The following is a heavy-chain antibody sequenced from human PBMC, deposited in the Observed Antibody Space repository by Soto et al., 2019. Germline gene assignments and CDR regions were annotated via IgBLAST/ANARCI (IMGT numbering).Heavy chain of an antibody. CDR3: VRAIVGQWPAPLGGFDI. Sequence: GGSLSLSCSASGFTFSTYAVHWVRQAPGKGLEYVSAIRSNGLSTYYADSVKGRFTISRDNSINTAYLQMNSLRPEDTALYFCVRAIVGQWPAPLGGFDIWGQGTMVTVSS. CDR2: IRSNGLST. CDR1: GFTFSTYA. V-gene: IGHV3-64D*06. D-gene: IGHD2-15*01. J-gene: IGHJ3*02.